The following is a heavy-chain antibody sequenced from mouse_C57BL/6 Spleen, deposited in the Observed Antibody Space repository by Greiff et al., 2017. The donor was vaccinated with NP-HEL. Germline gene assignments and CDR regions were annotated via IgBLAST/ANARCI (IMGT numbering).Heavy chain of an antibody. Sequence: VQLQQSGPELVKPGASVKISCKASGYTFTDYYMNWVKQSHGKSLEWIGDINPNNGGTSYNQKFKGKATLTVDKSSSTAYMELRSLTSEDSAVYYCARDGVLRYPFAYWGQGTLVTVSA. D-gene: IGHD1-1*01. V-gene: IGHV1-26*01. J-gene: IGHJ3*01. CDR2: INPNNGGT. CDR3: ARDGVLRYPFAY. CDR1: GYTFTDYY.